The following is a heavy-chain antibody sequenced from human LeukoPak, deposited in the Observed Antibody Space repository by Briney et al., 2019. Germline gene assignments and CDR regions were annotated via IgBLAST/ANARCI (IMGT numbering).Heavy chain of an antibody. V-gene: IGHV3-7*01. J-gene: IGHJ3*02. CDR1: GFTLSSYW. Sequence: GGSLRLSCAASGFTLSSYWMSWVRQAPGKGLEWVANIKQDGSEKYYEDSVKGRLTISRDNAKNSLYLQMNSLRAEDTAVYDCARDLLLWFGGQGAFDIWGQGTMVTVSS. CDR3: ARDLLLWFGGQGAFDI. CDR2: IKQDGSEK. D-gene: IGHD3-10*01.